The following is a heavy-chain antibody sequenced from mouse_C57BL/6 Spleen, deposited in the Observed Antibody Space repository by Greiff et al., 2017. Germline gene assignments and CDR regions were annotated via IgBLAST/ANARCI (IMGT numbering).Heavy chain of an antibody. CDR3: YRDLCYGDGAYAMDY. CDR1: GYTFTSYW. V-gene: IGHV1-64*01. J-gene: IGHJ4*01. D-gene: IGHD2-13*01. Sequence: QVQLQQPGAELVKPGASVKLSCKASGYTFTSYWMHWVKQRPGQGLEWIGMILPNSGSTNYNEKFKSKATLTVAKSSSPAYMQLSSLRSEASAVYDSYRDLCYGDGAYAMDYWGQGTSVTVSS. CDR2: ILPNSGST.